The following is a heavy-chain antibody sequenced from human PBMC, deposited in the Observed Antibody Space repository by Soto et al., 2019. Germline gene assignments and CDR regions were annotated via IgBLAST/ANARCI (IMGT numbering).Heavy chain of an antibody. Sequence: ASVKVSCKASGYTFTGYYMHWVRQAPGQGLDWMGWINPNSGGTNYAQKFQGWVTMTRDTSISTAYMELSRLRSEDTAVYYCARGRLVGAPNYWGQGTLVTVSS. D-gene: IGHD1-26*01. J-gene: IGHJ4*02. CDR3: ARGRLVGAPNY. CDR1: GYTFTGYY. V-gene: IGHV1-2*04. CDR2: INPNSGGT.